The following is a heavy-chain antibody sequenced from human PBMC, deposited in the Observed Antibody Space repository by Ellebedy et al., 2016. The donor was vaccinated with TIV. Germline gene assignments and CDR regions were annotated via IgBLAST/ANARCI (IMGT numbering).Heavy chain of an antibody. CDR1: GYTFTSYY. J-gene: IGHJ4*02. CDR3: ARVPPTDPYGPDY. CDR2: INPSGGST. D-gene: IGHD3-10*01. Sequence: ASVKVSCXASGYTFTSYYMHWVRQAPGQGLEWMGIINPSGGSTSYAQKFQGRVTMTRDTSTSTVYMELSSLRAEDTAVYYCARVPPTDPYGPDYWGQGTLVTVSS. V-gene: IGHV1-46*01.